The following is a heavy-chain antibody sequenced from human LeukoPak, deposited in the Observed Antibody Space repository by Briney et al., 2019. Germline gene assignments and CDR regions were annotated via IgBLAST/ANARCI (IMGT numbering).Heavy chain of an antibody. Sequence: ASVKVSCKASGYTFTGYYIHWVRQAPGQGLEWMGWINPDSGVSTYARKFQGRVTTTRDTPISTASLELRSLKSDDTAVYYCARAGPTATRLSPGGSFDYWGQETLVTVSS. J-gene: IGHJ4*02. CDR3: ARAGPTATRLSPGGSFDY. V-gene: IGHV1-2*02. D-gene: IGHD6-6*01. CDR1: GYTFTGYY. CDR2: INPDSGVS.